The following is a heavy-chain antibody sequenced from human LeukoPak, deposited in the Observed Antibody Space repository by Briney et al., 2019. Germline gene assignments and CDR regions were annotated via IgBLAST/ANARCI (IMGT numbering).Heavy chain of an antibody. Sequence: GGSLRLSCAASGFTFSGYSINWVRQAPGKGLEWVSSISSSSTYIYYADSVKGRFTISRDNAKNSLYLQMNSLRAEDTAVYYCARGGAARPNWFDPWGQGTLVTVSS. D-gene: IGHD6-6*01. J-gene: IGHJ5*02. V-gene: IGHV3-21*01. CDR1: GFTFSGYS. CDR2: ISSSSTYI. CDR3: ARGGAARPNWFDP.